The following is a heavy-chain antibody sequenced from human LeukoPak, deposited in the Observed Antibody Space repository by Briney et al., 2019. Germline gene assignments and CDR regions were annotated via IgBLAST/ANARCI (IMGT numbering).Heavy chain of an antibody. CDR1: GFSLSTSGVG. V-gene: IGHV2-5*02. Sequence: SGPTLVNPTQTLTLTCTFSGFSLSTSGVGVGWIRQPPGKALEWLALIYWDDDKRYSPSLKSRLTITKDTSKNRVVLTMTNMDPVDTATYYCAHKSWRDYYDSSGYYGDFDYWGQGTLVTVSS. D-gene: IGHD3-22*01. CDR2: IYWDDDK. CDR3: AHKSWRDYYDSSGYYGDFDY. J-gene: IGHJ4*02.